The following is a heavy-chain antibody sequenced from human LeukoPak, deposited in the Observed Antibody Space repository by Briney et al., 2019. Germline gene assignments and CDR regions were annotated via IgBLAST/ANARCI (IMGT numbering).Heavy chain of an antibody. CDR2: ISSSSSYI. CDR3: ARVLMPRDSSGYSYPGGFDY. Sequence: GGSLRLSCAASGFTFSSYSMNWVRQAPGKGLEWVSSISSSSSYIYYADSVKGRFAISRDNAKNSLYLQTNSLRAEDTAVYYCARVLMPRDSSGYSYPGGFDYWGQGTLVTVSS. J-gene: IGHJ4*02. CDR1: GFTFSSYS. D-gene: IGHD3-22*01. V-gene: IGHV3-21*01.